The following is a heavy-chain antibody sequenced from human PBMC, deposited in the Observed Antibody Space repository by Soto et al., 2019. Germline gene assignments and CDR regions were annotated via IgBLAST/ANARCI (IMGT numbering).Heavy chain of an antibody. J-gene: IGHJ6*02. Sequence: SETLSLTCTVSGGSISSYYWSWIRQSAGKGLEWVGRIYTSGSTNYNPSLKSRVTMSVDTSKSQFSLKLNSVTAADTAVYYCARECGGGSCFRGMDVWGQGTTVTVSS. CDR3: ARECGGGSCFRGMDV. CDR1: GGSISSYY. V-gene: IGHV4-4*07. D-gene: IGHD2-15*01. CDR2: IYTSGST.